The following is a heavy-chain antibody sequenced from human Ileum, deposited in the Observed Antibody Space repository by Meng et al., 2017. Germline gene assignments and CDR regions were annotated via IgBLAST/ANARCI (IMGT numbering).Heavy chain of an antibody. V-gene: IGHV3-21*02. CDR2: MGLSHSRG. CDR1: RSIFDTYD. D-gene: IGHD1-1*01. Sequence: GRLVASWGGLVWAGGYLRLSCVVSRSIFDTYDMAWVRQAPGKGLEWVSSMGLSHSRGSYADSVKGRFTISRDNAKSSLYLQMNSLRAEDTAIYYCASDPNWSTNWGQGTLVTVSS. CDR3: ASDPNWSTN. J-gene: IGHJ4*02.